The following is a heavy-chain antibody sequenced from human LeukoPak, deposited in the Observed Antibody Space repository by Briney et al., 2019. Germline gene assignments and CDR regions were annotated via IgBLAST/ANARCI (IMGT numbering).Heavy chain of an antibody. V-gene: IGHV1-18*01. J-gene: IGHJ6*03. CDR3: AREGTPFYYYYMDV. D-gene: IGHD3-10*01. CDR2: ISTYNGNT. Sequence: ASVKVSCKAFGYTFTSYDINWVRQAPGQGLEWMGWISTYNGNTNYAQKLQGRVTMTTDTSTSTAYMELRSLRSDDTAVYYCAREGTPFYYYYMDVWGKGTTVTVSS. CDR1: GYTFTSYD.